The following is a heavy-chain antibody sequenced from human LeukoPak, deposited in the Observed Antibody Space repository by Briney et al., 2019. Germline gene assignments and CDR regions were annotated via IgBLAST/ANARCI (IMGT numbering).Heavy chain of an antibody. V-gene: IGHV3-53*04. CDR1: GFTFSSNY. D-gene: IGHD1-26*01. J-gene: IGHJ3*02. CDR3: AKGVRGSYYGAFDI. Sequence: GGSLRLSCAASGFTFSSNYMSWVRQAPGKGLEWVSVIYSGGSTYYSDSVKGRFNISRHNSKNTLYLHMNSLRAEDTAVYYCAKGVRGSYYGAFDIWGQGTMVTVSS. CDR2: IYSGGST.